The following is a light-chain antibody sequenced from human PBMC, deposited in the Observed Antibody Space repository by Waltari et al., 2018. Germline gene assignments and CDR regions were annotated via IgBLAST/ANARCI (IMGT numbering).Light chain of an antibody. J-gene: IGLJ1*01. CDR2: DVS. CDR3: SSYTSNRHYV. CDR1: YSYVGSYDY. Sequence: QSALTQPASVSGSPGQSITIPCTGTYSYVGSYDYVSWYQQYPGKAPKLVIYDVSSRPSGTSDRFSGSKSGNTASLIISGLQAEDEADYYCSSYTSNRHYVFGAGTTVTVL. V-gene: IGLV2-14*01.